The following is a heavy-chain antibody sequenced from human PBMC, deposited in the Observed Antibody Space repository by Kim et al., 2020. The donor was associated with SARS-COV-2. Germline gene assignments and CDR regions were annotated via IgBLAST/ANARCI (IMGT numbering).Heavy chain of an antibody. Sequence: GGSLRLSCAASGFTFSSDWVCWVRQAPGKGLVWVSHIKGDGSSAAYAASVTGRFTISRDNAKNTLYLHMHSLRVADTALYYCARDGAFPSPELDYCGQGT. V-gene: IGHV3-74*03. CDR1: GFTFSSDW. D-gene: IGHD1-1*01. CDR3: ARDGAFPSPELDY. J-gene: IGHJ4*02. CDR2: IKGDGSSA.